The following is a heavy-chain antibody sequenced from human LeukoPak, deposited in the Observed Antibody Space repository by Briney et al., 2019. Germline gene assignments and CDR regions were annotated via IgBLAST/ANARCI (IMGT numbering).Heavy chain of an antibody. CDR3: AREDRNGNSGYAIGD. CDR2: INHSGRT. D-gene: IGHD5-12*01. Sequence: SETLSLTCAVYGGSFSGYYWSWIRQPPGKGLEWIGEINHSGRTNYNPSLKSRVTISVDTSKNQFSLKLTSVTAADTAVYFCAREDRNGNSGYAIGDWGQGILVTVSS. CDR1: GGSFSGYY. J-gene: IGHJ4*02. V-gene: IGHV4-34*01.